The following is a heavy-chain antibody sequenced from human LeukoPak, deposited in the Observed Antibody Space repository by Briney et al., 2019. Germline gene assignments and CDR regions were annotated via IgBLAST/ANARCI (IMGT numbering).Heavy chain of an antibody. CDR1: GGTFSSYA. CDR3: ARSDTAMTTYYYYYYMDV. CDR2: IIPIFGTA. V-gene: IGHV1-69*13. Sequence: GASVKVSCKASGGTFSSYAISWVRQAPGQRLEWMGGIIPIFGTANYAQKFQGRVTITADESTSTAYMELSSLRSEDTAVYYCARSDTAMTTYYYYYYMDVWGKGTTVTISS. J-gene: IGHJ6*03. D-gene: IGHD5-18*01.